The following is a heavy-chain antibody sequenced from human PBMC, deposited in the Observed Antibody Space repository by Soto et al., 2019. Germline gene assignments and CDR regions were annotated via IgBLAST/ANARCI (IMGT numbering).Heavy chain of an antibody. D-gene: IGHD5-12*01. CDR1: GYTFTSYA. Sequence: ASVKVSCKASGYTFTSYAIHWVRQAPGQRLEWMGWINAGNGNTKYSQKFQGRVTITRDTSASAAYMELSSLRADDTAVYYCAKEHGGGISTITSFFDSWGQGTPVTVSS. CDR3: AKEHGGGISTITSFFDS. CDR2: INAGNGNT. V-gene: IGHV1-3*01. J-gene: IGHJ4*02.